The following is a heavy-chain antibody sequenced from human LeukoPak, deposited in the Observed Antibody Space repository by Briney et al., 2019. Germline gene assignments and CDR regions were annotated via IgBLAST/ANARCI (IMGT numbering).Heavy chain of an antibody. CDR3: GRSRLWCGGGGAFDI. V-gene: IGHV3-11*03. CDR2: ISSSSSYT. CDR1: GFTFSDYY. Sequence: GGSLRLSCAASGFTFSDYYMSWIRQAPGKGLEWVSYISSSSSYTNYADSVKGRFTISRDNAKNSLYLQMNSLRAEDTAVYYCGRSRLWCGGGGAFDIWGQGTMVTVSS. D-gene: IGHD3-10*01. J-gene: IGHJ3*02.